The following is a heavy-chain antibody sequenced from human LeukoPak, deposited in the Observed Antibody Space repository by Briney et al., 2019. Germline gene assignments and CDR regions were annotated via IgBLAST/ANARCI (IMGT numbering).Heavy chain of an antibody. D-gene: IGHD5-24*01. J-gene: IGHJ4*02. V-gene: IGHV3-23*01. CDR2: ISGSGGST. CDR3: ATRYVGEMATIRSDY. Sequence: PGGSLRLSCAASGFTFSSYAMSWVRQAPGKGLEWVSGISGSGGSTYYADSVKGRFTISRGNSKNTLYLQMNSLRAEDTAVFYCATRYVGEMATIRSDYWGQGTLVTVSS. CDR1: GFTFSSYA.